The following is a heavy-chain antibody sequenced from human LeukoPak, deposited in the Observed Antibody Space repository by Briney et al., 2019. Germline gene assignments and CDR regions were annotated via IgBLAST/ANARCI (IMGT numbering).Heavy chain of an antibody. CDR3: ARASTTFDD. V-gene: IGHV4-59*01. Sequence: SETLSLTCSVSGGSITSYYWSWIRQPPGKGLEWIGHVSDGGRTNYSPSLRSPVSISVDTSKNQFSLKLNSVTAADTAVYFCARASTTFDDWGQGTLVTVSS. CDR2: VSDGGRT. J-gene: IGHJ4*02. CDR1: GGSITSYY. D-gene: IGHD1-14*01.